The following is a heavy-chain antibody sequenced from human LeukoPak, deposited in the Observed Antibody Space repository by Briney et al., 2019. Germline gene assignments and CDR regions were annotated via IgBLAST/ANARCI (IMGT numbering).Heavy chain of an antibody. V-gene: IGHV1-69-2*01. CDR3: ARVSGWYVNWFDP. J-gene: IGHJ5*02. Sequence: ASVKISCKAFGYTFTDYYIHWVKEAPGKGLEWMGRVDPEDGETTYAEKFQGRVTITADTSTDTAYMELNNLRSEDTAVYYCARVSGWYVNWFDPWGQGTLVTVPS. CDR2: VDPEDGET. CDR1: GYTFTDYY. D-gene: IGHD6-19*01.